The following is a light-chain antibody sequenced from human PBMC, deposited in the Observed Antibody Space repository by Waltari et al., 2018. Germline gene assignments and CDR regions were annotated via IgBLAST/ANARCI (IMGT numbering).Light chain of an antibody. CDR1: QSIVSW. J-gene: IGKJ2*02. CDR3: QQYFSGCT. CDR2: KAS. Sequence: DIQMTQSPSTLSASVGDRLTITCRASQSIVSWVAWQQQKPGKAPKLLIDKASSLQSVVPSTFSGSGSGTDFTLTISSLQPDDFATYYCQQYFSGCTFGQGTNLEIK. V-gene: IGKV1-5*03.